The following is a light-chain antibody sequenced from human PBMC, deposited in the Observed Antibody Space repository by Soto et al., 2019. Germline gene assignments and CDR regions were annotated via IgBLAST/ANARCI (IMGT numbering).Light chain of an antibody. Sequence: DIHMTQSPSTLSASVQDRVTITCRARHSISTWFAWYQQKPGKAPKVLISQASNLQSGVPSRFSGSGSGTEFPLTFSSLQPDDIGTYYCQEYSRYFGGGTKVEIK. CDR3: QEYSRY. CDR1: HSISTW. J-gene: IGKJ4*01. CDR2: QAS. V-gene: IGKV1-5*01.